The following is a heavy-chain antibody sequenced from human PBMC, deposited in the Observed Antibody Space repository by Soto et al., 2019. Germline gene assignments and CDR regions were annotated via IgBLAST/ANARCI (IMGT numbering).Heavy chain of an antibody. J-gene: IGHJ4*02. CDR1: GGSFSDSA. CDR3: ARGGIVAVPAALSSYDDYTHYRFDS. CDR2: IIPMFAAT. Sequence: QVQLAQSGAEVRSPGSSVKVSCRASGGSFSDSAFSWLRQAPGQGLEWVGGIIPMFAATKYAQRFQGRVTITADACTRTVCLALSSLTSDDSAVYFCARGGIVAVPAALSSYDDYTHYRFDSWGQGTLVSVS. V-gene: IGHV1-69*01. D-gene: IGHD4-4*01.